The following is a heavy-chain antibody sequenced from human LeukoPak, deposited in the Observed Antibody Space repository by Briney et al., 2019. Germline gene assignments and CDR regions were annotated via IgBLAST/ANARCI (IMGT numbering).Heavy chain of an antibody. J-gene: IGHJ5*02. Sequence: ASVKVSCKASGYTFTSYGISWVRQAPGQGLEWMGWISAYNGDTNYAQKLQGRVTMTTDTSTSTAYMELRSLRSDDTAVYYCARGDYVWGKIFFDPWGQGTLVTVSS. V-gene: IGHV1-18*01. CDR3: ARGDYVWGKIFFDP. CDR2: ISAYNGDT. CDR1: GYTFTSYG. D-gene: IGHD3-16*01.